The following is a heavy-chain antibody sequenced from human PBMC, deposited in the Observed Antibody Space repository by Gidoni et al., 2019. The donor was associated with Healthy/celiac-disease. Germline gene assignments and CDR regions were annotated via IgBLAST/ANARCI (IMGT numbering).Heavy chain of an antibody. CDR3: ATGNVVVAASVIYYYGMDV. J-gene: IGHJ6*02. CDR2: INPSGGST. Sequence: QVQLVQSGAEVTKPGASVKVSCKASGYTFTSYYMPWVRQAPGQGLEWMGIINPSGGSTSYAQKFQGRVTMTRDTSTSTVYMELSSLRSEDTAVYYCATGNVVVAASVIYYYGMDVWGQGTTVTVSS. D-gene: IGHD2-15*01. V-gene: IGHV1-46*03. CDR1: GYTFTSYY.